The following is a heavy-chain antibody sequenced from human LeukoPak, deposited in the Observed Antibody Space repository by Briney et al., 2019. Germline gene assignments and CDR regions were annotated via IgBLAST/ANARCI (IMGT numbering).Heavy chain of an antibody. CDR2: IYYSGST. CDR3: ARDQDWFDP. Sequence: SETLSLTCTVSGGFISSYYWSWIRQPPGKGLEWIGYIYYSGSTNYNPSLKSRVTISVDTSKNQFSLKLSSVTAADTAVYYCARDQDWFDPWGQGTLVTVSS. J-gene: IGHJ5*02. CDR1: GGFISSYY. V-gene: IGHV4-59*01.